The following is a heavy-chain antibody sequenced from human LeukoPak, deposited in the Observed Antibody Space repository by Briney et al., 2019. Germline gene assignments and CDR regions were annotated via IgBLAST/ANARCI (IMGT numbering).Heavy chain of an antibody. J-gene: IGHJ6*03. V-gene: IGHV1-8*01. CDR2: MNPNSGNT. CDR1: GYTFTSYD. Sequence: ASVKVSCKASGYTFTSYDINWVRQATGQGLEWMGWMNPNSGNTGYAQKFQGRVTMTRNTSISTAYMELSSLRSEDTAVYYCARVTYGSGNFYYYYYMDVWGIGTTVTVSS. D-gene: IGHD3-10*01. CDR3: ARVTYGSGNFYYYYYMDV.